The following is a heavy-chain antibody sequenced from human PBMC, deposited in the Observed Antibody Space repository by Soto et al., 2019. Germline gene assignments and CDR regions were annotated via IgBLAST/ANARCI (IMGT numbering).Heavy chain of an antibody. CDR1: GFTFSSYS. V-gene: IGHV3-21*01. D-gene: IGHD4-17*01. CDR3: ATLMTTVTAEGFDI. Sequence: GGSLRLSCAASGFTFSSYSMNWVRQAPGKGLEWVSSISSSSSYIYYAYSVKGRFTISRDNAKNSLYLQMNSLRAEDTAVYYCATLMTTVTAEGFDIWGQGTMVTVSS. J-gene: IGHJ3*02. CDR2: ISSSSSYI.